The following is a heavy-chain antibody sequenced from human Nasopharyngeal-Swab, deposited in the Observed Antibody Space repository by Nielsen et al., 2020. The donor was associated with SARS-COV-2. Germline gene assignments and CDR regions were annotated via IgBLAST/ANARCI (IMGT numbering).Heavy chain of an antibody. D-gene: IGHD4-17*01. J-gene: IGHJ4*02. V-gene: IGHV3-30*03. CDR1: GFTFSSYG. CDR3: ARDIYGDYPFDY. CDR2: ISYDGSNK. Sequence: GGSLRLSCAASGFTFSSYGMHWVRQAPGKGLEWVAVISYDGSNKYYADSVKGRFTSSRDNSKNTLYLQMNSLRAEDTAVYYCARDIYGDYPFDYWGQGTLVTVSS.